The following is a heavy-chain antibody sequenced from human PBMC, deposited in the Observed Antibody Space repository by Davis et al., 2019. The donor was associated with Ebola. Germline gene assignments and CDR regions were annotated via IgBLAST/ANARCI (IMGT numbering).Heavy chain of an antibody. V-gene: IGHV3-30*04. D-gene: IGHD6-13*01. J-gene: IGHJ4*02. CDR1: GFTFSTYA. Sequence: GESLKISCAASGFTFSTYAIHWVRQAPGKGLEWVAVISYDGSNKYYADSVKGRFTISRDNAKNSLYLQMNSLRAEDTAVYYCARVPAAASTSSGLDYWGQGTLVTVSS. CDR3: ARVPAAASTSSGLDY. CDR2: ISYDGSNK.